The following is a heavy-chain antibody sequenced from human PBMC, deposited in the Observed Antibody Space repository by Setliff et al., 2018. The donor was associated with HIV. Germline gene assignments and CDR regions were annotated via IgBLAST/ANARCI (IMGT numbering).Heavy chain of an antibody. CDR1: GGTVSRLT. J-gene: IGHJ4*02. D-gene: IGHD6-13*01. CDR2: LIAMYGTA. Sequence: SVKVSCKASGGTVSRLTFGWVRQVPGQGLEWMGGLIAMYGTANYAQKFQGRVTMTADDSTHTAYMELSSLRSEDTAMYFCASCEGIQKWPFDYWGQGTLVTVSS. V-gene: IGHV1-69*13. CDR3: ASCEGIQKWPFDY.